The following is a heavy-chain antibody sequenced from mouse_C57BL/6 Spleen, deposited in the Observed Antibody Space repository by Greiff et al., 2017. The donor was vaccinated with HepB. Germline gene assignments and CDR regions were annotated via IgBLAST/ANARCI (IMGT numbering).Heavy chain of an antibody. CDR2: IWTGGGT. V-gene: IGHV2-9-1*01. CDR3: ARYYYVSSYLYYFDY. J-gene: IGHJ2*01. D-gene: IGHD1-1*01. CDR1: GFSLTSYA. Sequence: VQLKESGPGLVAPSQSLSITCTVSGFSLTSYAISWVRQPPGKGLEWLAVIWTGGGTNYNSALKSRLSISKDNSKSQVFLKMNSLQTDDTARYYCARYYYVSSYLYYFDYWGQGTALTVSS.